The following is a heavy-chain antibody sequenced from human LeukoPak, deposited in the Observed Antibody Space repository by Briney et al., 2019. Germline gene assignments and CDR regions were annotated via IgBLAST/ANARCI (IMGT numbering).Heavy chain of an antibody. D-gene: IGHD1-26*01. V-gene: IGHV3-23*01. Sequence: PGGSLRLSCAASGFTFNSYAMNWVRQAPGKGLEWVSAISGTDSSTHYADSVKGRFTISRDKSKNTLYVQMNSLRAEDTAVYYCAKFPKVGATPSFDYWGQGTLVTVSS. CDR1: GFTFNSYA. CDR3: AKFPKVGATPSFDY. CDR2: ISGTDSST. J-gene: IGHJ4*02.